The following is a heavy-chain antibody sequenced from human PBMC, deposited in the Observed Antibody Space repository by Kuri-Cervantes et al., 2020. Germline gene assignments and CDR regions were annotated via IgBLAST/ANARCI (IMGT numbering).Heavy chain of an antibody. J-gene: IGHJ6*03. CDR2: ISYTGDTT. CDR3: ARETRFPYYYMDV. V-gene: IGHV3-23*01. CDR1: GFTFTGYG. Sequence: GGSLRLSCAASGFTFTGYGMSWVRQAPGKGLEWVSSISYTGDTTFYADSVKGRFTVSRDNSKKTVSLQINSLRAEDTAVYYCARETRFPYYYMDVWGKGTTVTVSS.